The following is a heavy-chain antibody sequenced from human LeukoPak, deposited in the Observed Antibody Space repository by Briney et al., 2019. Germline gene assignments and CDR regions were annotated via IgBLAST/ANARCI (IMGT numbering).Heavy chain of an antibody. CDR1: GFTFSSNW. CDR3: ARDLEGLDY. V-gene: IGHV3-7*04. Sequence: GGSLRLSCEPSGFTFSSNWMSWVRQAPGKGLEWVANIKQDGSQKYYVDSVKGRFTISRDNAKNSLYLQMNSLRADDTAVYYCARDLEGLDYWSQGTLVTVSS. CDR2: IKQDGSQK. D-gene: IGHD1-1*01. J-gene: IGHJ4*02.